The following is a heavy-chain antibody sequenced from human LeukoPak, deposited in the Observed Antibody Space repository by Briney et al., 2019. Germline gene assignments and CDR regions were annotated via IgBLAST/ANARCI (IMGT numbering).Heavy chain of an antibody. Sequence: SETLSLTCTVSGGSIGSGDYYWSWLRQPPGQGLEWIGYIYYSGSTYYNPSLKSRVTISVDTSKNQFSLKLSSVTAADTAVYYCARAETDYGDYSGFDIWGQGTMVTVSS. D-gene: IGHD4-17*01. CDR2: IYYSGST. V-gene: IGHV4-30-4*01. J-gene: IGHJ3*02. CDR3: ARAETDYGDYSGFDI. CDR1: GGSIGSGDYY.